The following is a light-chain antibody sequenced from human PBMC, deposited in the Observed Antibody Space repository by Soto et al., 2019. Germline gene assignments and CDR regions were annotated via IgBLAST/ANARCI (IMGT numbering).Light chain of an antibody. Sequence: QSVLTQPPSASWTPGQRITISCSGSSSNIGDNPVNWYQQLPGAAPKLLIYINDQRPSGVPDRFSGSKSGTSASLAISGLKTEDEADYYCAAWDERLTAILGTGNKVTVL. J-gene: IGLJ1*01. CDR3: AAWDERLTAI. V-gene: IGLV1-44*01. CDR2: IND. CDR1: SSNIGDNP.